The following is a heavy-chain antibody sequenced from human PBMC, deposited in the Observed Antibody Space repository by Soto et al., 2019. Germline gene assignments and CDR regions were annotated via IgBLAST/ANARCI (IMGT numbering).Heavy chain of an antibody. J-gene: IGHJ4*02. Sequence: QVQLVQSGAEVKRPGSSVKVSCKASGDTFNFYSINWVRQAPGLGLEWMGRVNPILSMSNYAQRFQGRVTTTADKSTSTAYMELSGRRSEDTAIYYCATSYGSGYRAFDFWGQGALVTVSS. V-gene: IGHV1-69*04. CDR3: ATSYGSGYRAFDF. CDR1: GDTFNFYS. D-gene: IGHD3-10*01. CDR2: VNPILSMS.